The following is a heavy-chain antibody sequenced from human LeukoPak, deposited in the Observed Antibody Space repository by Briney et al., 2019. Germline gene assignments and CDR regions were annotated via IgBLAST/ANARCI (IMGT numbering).Heavy chain of an antibody. J-gene: IGHJ4*02. V-gene: IGHV3-74*03. CDR2: VNPDETVS. D-gene: IGHD1/OR15-1a*01. CDR3: ARATMGTLVY. CDR1: GFTFRSSW. Sequence: GGSLRLSCAASGFTFRSSWMYWVRQAPGKGLVWVARVNPDETVSTYADSVKGRFTIYRDNAKNTLYLQMSSLRADDSAMYYCARATMGTLVYWGQGTLVTVSS.